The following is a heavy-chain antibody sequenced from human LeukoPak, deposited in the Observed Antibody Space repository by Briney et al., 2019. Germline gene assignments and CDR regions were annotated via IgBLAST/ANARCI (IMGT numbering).Heavy chain of an antibody. V-gene: IGHV4-38-2*02. CDR3: AREGGYCSSTSCSFDY. CDR2: IYHSGST. CDR1: GYSISSGYY. Sequence: KPSETLSLTCAVSGYSISSGYYWGWIRQPPGQGLEWIGSIYHSGSTYYNPSLKSRVTISVDTSKNQFSLKLSSVTAADTAVYYCAREGGYCSSTSCSFDYWGQGTLVTVSS. D-gene: IGHD2-2*01. J-gene: IGHJ4*02.